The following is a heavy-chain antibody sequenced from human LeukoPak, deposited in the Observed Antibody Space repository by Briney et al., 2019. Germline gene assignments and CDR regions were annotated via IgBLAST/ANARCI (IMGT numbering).Heavy chain of an antibody. CDR3: ARHYYHGSGHGGY. CDR1: GFTFSDYY. D-gene: IGHD3-22*01. V-gene: IGHV3-11*01. Sequence: GGSLRLSRAASGFTFSDYYMSWIRQAPGKGLEWLSYISSSGSTIYYADSVEGRFTISRDNAKNSLYLQMNSLRVEDTAVYYCARHYYHGSGHGGYWGQGTLVTISS. J-gene: IGHJ4*02. CDR2: ISSSGSTI.